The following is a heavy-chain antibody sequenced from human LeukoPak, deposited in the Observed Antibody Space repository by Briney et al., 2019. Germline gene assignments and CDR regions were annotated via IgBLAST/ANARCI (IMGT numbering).Heavy chain of an antibody. CDR3: ARDVGGWNVIDY. D-gene: IGHD1-1*01. CDR1: GGSISSSSYY. J-gene: IGHJ4*02. Sequence: SETLSLTCTVSGGSISSSSYYWGWIRQPPGKGLEWIGSIYYSGSTYYNPSLKSRVTISVDTSKNQFSLKLTSVTAADTAVYYCARDVGGWNVIDYWGQGTLVTVSS. CDR2: IYYSGST. V-gene: IGHV4-39*07.